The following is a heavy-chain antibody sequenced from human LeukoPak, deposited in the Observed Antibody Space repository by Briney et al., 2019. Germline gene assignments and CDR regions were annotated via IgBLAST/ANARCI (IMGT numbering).Heavy chain of an antibody. CDR3: AREFQNRGYYDSSGPAY. J-gene: IGHJ4*02. Sequence: SVKVSCKASGGTFSSYAISWVRQAPGQGLEWMGGIIPVFGTANYAQKFQGRVTITTDESTSTAYMELSSLRSEDTAVYYCAREFQNRGYYDSSGPAYWGQGTLVTVSS. V-gene: IGHV1-69*05. CDR1: GGTFSSYA. CDR2: IIPVFGTA. D-gene: IGHD3-22*01.